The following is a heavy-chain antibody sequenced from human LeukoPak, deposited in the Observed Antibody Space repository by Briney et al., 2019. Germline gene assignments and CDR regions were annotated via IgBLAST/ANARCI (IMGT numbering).Heavy chain of an antibody. Sequence: PGGSLRLSRASSGFTFSSYWMHGVRQAPAKGRVGVSRINSDGSSTSYADSVKGRFTISRDNAKNTLYLQMNSLRAEDTAVYYCARVRFGYSSIPFDYWGQGTLVTVSS. D-gene: IGHD6-19*01. CDR3: ARVRFGYSSIPFDY. CDR2: INSDGSST. V-gene: IGHV3-74*01. J-gene: IGHJ4*02. CDR1: GFTFSSYW.